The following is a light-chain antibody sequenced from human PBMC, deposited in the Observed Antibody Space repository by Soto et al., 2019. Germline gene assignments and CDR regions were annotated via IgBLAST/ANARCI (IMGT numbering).Light chain of an antibody. CDR1: QSVSNNY. Sequence: IILTPFPGTLSSSTESRATLSCRASQSVSNNYLAWYQQKPGQAPRLLIYGASNRATGIPDRFSGSGSGTDFTLTISRLEPEDFAVYYCQQYGPSGTFGQGTKVEIK. V-gene: IGKV3-20*01. CDR3: QQYGPSGT. J-gene: IGKJ1*01. CDR2: GAS.